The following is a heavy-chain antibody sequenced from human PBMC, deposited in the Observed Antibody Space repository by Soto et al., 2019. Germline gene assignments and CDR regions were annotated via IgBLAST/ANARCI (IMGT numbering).Heavy chain of an antibody. Sequence: SETLSLTCTVSGGSISSSSYYWGWIRQPPGKGLEWIGSIYCSGSTYYNPSLKSRVTISVDTSKNQFSLKLSSVTAADTAVYYCARRVVVAAIFGYWGQGTPVTVSS. CDR3: ARRVVVAAIFGY. D-gene: IGHD2-15*01. CDR1: GGSISSSSYY. J-gene: IGHJ4*02. V-gene: IGHV4-39*01. CDR2: IYCSGST.